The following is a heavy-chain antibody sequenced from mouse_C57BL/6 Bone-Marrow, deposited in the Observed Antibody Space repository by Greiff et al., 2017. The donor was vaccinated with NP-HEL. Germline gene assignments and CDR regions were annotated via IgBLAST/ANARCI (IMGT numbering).Heavy chain of an antibody. D-gene: IGHD1-1*01. Sequence: EVKLVESGGGLVQPGGSMKLSCVASGFTFSNYWMNWVRQSPEKGLEWVAQIRLKSDNYATHYAESVKGRFTISRDDSKSSVYLQMNNLRAEDTGIYYCTAGSSYVDYWGQGTTLTVSS. CDR3: TAGSSYVDY. CDR2: IRLKSDNYAT. CDR1: GFTFSNYW. J-gene: IGHJ2*01. V-gene: IGHV6-3*01.